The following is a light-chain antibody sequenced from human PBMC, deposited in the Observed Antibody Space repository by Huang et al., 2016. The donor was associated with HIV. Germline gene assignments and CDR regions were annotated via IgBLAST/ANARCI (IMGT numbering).Light chain of an antibody. CDR1: QHIRNF. CDR3: QQSYAIWT. V-gene: IGKV1-39*01. J-gene: IGKJ1*01. Sequence: DIPMTQSPSSLSASLGDRVTITCRAGQHIRNFLNWYPFKPGKAPKLLIFDAVNFQSGAPSRFSGSGYGTDFTLTIADVQPEDFATYYCQQSYAIWTFGQGTRVE. CDR2: DAV.